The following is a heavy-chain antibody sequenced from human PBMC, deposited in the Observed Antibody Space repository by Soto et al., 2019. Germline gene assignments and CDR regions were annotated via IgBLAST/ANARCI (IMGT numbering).Heavy chain of an antibody. Sequence: QVQLVQSGAEVKKPGASVKVSCKASGYTFTSYGISWVRQAPGQGLEWMGWISAYNGNTNYAQKLQGRVTMTTETAKRTDYMELRSLRSDDTAVYYCAGEGYCSGGSCYGDGMDVWGQGTTVTVSS. CDR2: ISAYNGNT. CDR3: AGEGYCSGGSCYGDGMDV. V-gene: IGHV1-18*01. J-gene: IGHJ6*02. D-gene: IGHD2-15*01. CDR1: GYTFTSYG.